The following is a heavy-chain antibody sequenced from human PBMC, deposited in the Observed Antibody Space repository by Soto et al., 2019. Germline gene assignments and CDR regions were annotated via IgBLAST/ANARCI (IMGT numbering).Heavy chain of an antibody. V-gene: IGHV4-4*02. CDR3: ARASVLSAHSWFAP. Sequence: PSXTLSLTCAVSGGSISSSNWWSWVRQPPGKGLEWIGEIYHSGSTNYNPSLKSRVTISVDKSKNQFSLKLSSVTAADTAVYYCARASVLSAHSWFAPWGQGTLVTVSS. CDR2: IYHSGST. D-gene: IGHD1-20*01. CDR1: GGSISSSNW. J-gene: IGHJ5*02.